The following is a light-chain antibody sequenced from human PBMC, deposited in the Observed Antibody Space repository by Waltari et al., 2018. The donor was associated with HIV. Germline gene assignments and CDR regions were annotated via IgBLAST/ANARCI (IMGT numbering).Light chain of an antibody. V-gene: IGLV1-44*01. J-gene: IGLJ3*02. CDR1: SSNIGSNI. CDR3: AAWDDSLNAWV. CDR2: SNN. Sequence: QSVLTQPPSASGTPGQRLSISCSGSSSNIGSNIVNWYQQLPGTAPKLLIYSNNQRPSGVPDRFSGSKSGTSASLAISGLQSEDEADYYCAAWDDSLNAWVLGGGTKLTVL.